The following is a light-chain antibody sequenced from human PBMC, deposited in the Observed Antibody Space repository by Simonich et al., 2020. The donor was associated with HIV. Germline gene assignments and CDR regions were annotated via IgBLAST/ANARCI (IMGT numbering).Light chain of an antibody. J-gene: IGKJ1*01. V-gene: IGKV4-1*01. Sequence: DIVMTQSPDSLAVSLCERATINCKSSQSVLSSSNNKNFLTWYYQKPGQPPRLLMYWASIRESGVPDRFSGSGSGTDFTLTISSLQVEDVAVYYCQQYYSTPRTFGQGTKVEIK. CDR3: QQYYSTPRT. CDR1: QSVLSSSNNKNF. CDR2: WAS.